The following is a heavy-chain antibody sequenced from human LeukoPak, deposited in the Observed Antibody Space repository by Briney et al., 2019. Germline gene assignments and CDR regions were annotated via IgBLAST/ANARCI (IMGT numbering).Heavy chain of an antibody. D-gene: IGHD2-2*01. CDR2: ISWNSGSI. Sequence: GRSLRLSCAASGFTFDDYAMHWVRQAPGKGLEWVSGISWNSGSIGYADSVKGRFTISRDNAKNSLYLQMNSLRAEDTALYYCAKDIVPAAAYYFDYWGQGTLVTVSS. V-gene: IGHV3-9*01. CDR3: AKDIVPAAAYYFDY. CDR1: GFTFDDYA. J-gene: IGHJ4*02.